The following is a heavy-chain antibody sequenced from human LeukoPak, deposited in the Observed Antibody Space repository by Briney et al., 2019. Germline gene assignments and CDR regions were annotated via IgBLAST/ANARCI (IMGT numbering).Heavy chain of an antibody. CDR2: IYYSGST. CDR3: AGGYCSGGSCYLYDY. Sequence: SETLSLTCTVSGGSISSYYWSWIRQPPGKGLEWIGYIYYSGSTNYNPSLKSRVTISVDTSKNQFSLKLSSVTAADTAVYYCAGGYCSGGSCYLYDYWGQGTLVTVSS. CDR1: GGSISSYY. J-gene: IGHJ4*02. D-gene: IGHD2-15*01. V-gene: IGHV4-59*01.